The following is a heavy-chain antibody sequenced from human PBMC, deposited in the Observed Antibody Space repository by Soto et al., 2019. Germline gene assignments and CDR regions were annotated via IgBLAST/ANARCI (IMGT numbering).Heavy chain of an antibody. V-gene: IGHV1-8*02. Sequence: ASVKVSCKASGYTFTSYDINWVRQATGQGLEWMGWINPNSGNTGYAQKFQGRVTMTRNTSISTAYMELSSLRSEDTAVYYCAIEGDTVDTARVYDNWGQGTMVTVSS. J-gene: IGHJ4*02. CDR2: INPNSGNT. D-gene: IGHD5-18*01. CDR1: GYTFTSYD. CDR3: AIEGDTVDTARVYDN.